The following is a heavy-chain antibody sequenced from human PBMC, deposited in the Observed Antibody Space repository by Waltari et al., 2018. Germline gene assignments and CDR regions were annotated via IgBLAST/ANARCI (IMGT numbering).Heavy chain of an antibody. Sequence: EVQLVQSGAEVKKPGESLKISCKGSGYSFTSYWIGWVRQMPGKGLEWMGIIYTGDSDTRYSPSFQGQVTIAADKSISTAYLQWSSLKASDTAMYYWARRGYSYGYKSHYDILTGYSLDYWGQGTLVTVSS. CDR1: GYSFTSYW. CDR3: ARRGYSYGYKSHYDILTGYSLDY. V-gene: IGHV5-51*01. CDR2: IYTGDSDT. D-gene: IGHD3-9*01. J-gene: IGHJ4*02.